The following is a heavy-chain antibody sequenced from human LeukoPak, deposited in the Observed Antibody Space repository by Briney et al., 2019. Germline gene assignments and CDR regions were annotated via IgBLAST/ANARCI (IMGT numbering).Heavy chain of an antibody. Sequence: GGSLRLSCAASGFTFSSYAMSWVRQASGKGLEWVSAISGSGGSTYYADSVKGRFTISRDNSKNTLYLQTNSLRAEDTAVYYCAKGKGSGWYAMDYWGQGTLVIVSS. D-gene: IGHD6-19*01. CDR1: GFTFSSYA. CDR2: ISGSGGST. J-gene: IGHJ4*02. V-gene: IGHV3-23*01. CDR3: AKGKGSGWYAMDY.